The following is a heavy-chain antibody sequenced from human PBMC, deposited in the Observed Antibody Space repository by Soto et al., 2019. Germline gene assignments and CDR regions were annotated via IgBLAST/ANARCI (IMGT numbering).Heavy chain of an antibody. CDR1: GFTFSNNA. V-gene: IGHV3-30*03. CDR2: ISYDASEI. D-gene: IGHD6-19*01. Sequence: PGGSLRLSCVGSGFTFSNNAMHWVRQAPGKGLEWVAFISYDASEIFYADSVKGRFTISRDNPKNTLFLHMNSPRADDTAVYYCARDGGQWLFQPQNYFDFWGQGTLVTAPQ. CDR3: ARDGGQWLFQPQNYFDF. J-gene: IGHJ4*02.